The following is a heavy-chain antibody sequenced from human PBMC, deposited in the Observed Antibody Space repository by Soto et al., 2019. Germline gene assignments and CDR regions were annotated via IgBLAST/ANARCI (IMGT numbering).Heavy chain of an antibody. Sequence: ASVKVSCKASGYTFTSYAMHWVRQAPGQRLEWMGWINAGNGNTKYSQKFQGRVTITRDTSASTAYMELSSLRSEDTAVYYCAKGFGYCSGGSCYSAIDYWGQGTLVTVSS. CDR2: INAGNGNT. CDR1: GYTFTSYA. V-gene: IGHV1-3*01. J-gene: IGHJ4*02. CDR3: AKGFGYCSGGSCYSAIDY. D-gene: IGHD2-15*01.